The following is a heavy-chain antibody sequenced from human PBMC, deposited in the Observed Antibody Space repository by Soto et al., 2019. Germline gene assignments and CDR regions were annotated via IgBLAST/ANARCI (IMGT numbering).Heavy chain of an antibody. D-gene: IGHD5-12*01. V-gene: IGHV4-30-4*02. CDR2: IYYSGST. CDR1: GGSISSGDYY. Sequence: SETLSLTCTVSGGSISSGDYYWSWIRQPPGKGLEWIGYIYYSGSTYYNPSLKSRVTISVDTSKNMVYLQMNSLRAEDTAVYYCAKDLREMATIRPDYWGQGILVTVSS. J-gene: IGHJ4*02. CDR3: AKDLREMATIRPDY.